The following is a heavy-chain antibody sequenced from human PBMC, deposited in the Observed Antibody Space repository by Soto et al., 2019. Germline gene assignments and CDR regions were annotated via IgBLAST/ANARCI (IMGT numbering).Heavy chain of an antibody. Sequence: SETLSLTCAVSCYSINSDYYWGWIRQPPGKGLEWIGSVDHSGRTYYSPSLRSRLTIFIDTSKDQFSLRLTSVTAADTAMYFCAKKGYYPSGKINLFDSWGPGTLVTVSS. CDR1: CYSINSDYY. V-gene: IGHV4-38-2*01. J-gene: IGHJ4*02. CDR3: AKKGYYPSGKINLFDS. CDR2: VDHSGRT. D-gene: IGHD3-10*01.